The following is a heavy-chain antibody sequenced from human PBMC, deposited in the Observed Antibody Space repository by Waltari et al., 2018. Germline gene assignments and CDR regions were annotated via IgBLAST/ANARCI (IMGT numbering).Heavy chain of an antibody. CDR3: AKDGGRDGYTPHY. V-gene: IGHV3-30*18. D-gene: IGHD5-12*01. Sequence: QVQLVESGGGVVQPGRSLRLSCAASGFTFSRYGMHWVRQAPGKGLEWVAVIAYDGSNKYYADSVKGRFTISRDNSKNTLYLQMNSLRAEDTAVYYCAKDGGRDGYTPHYWGQGTLVTVSS. CDR1: GFTFSRYG. CDR2: IAYDGSNK. J-gene: IGHJ4*02.